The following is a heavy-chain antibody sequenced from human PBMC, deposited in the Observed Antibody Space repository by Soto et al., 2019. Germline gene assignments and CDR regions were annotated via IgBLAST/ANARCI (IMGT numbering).Heavy chain of an antibody. D-gene: IGHD2-15*01. Sequence: SETLSLTCAVYGGSFSGYYWSWIRQPPGKGLEWIGEINHSGSTNYNPSLKSRVTIYVDTSKNQFSLKLSSVTAADTAVYYCARWSRNCSGGSCYSYYYYGMDVWGQGTTVTVSS. CDR3: ARWSRNCSGGSCYSYYYYGMDV. CDR1: GGSFSGYY. CDR2: INHSGST. V-gene: IGHV4-34*01. J-gene: IGHJ6*02.